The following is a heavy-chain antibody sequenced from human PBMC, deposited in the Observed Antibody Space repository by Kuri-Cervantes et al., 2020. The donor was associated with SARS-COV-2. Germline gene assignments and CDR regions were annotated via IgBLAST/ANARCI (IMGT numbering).Heavy chain of an antibody. CDR1: GFTFSSYA. V-gene: IGHV3-30*07. J-gene: IGHJ4*02. Sequence: GGSLRLSCAASGFTFSSYAMHWVRQAPGKGLEWVAVISYDGSNKYYADSVKGRFTISRDNSKNTLYLQMNSLRDEDTAVYYCAREALLWFGALNWGQGTLVTVSS. CDR3: AREALLWFGALN. D-gene: IGHD3-10*01. CDR2: ISYDGSNK.